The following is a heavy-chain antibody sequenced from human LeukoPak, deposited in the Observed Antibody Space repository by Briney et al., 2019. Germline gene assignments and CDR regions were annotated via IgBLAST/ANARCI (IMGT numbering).Heavy chain of an antibody. Sequence: GGSLRLSCAASGFTFSSYGMHWVRQAPGKGLEWVAVISYDGSNKYYADSVKGRFTISRDNSKNTLYLQMNSLRAEDTAVYYCAKHGFWSGYYLDFDYWGQGTLVTVSS. J-gene: IGHJ4*02. V-gene: IGHV3-30*18. CDR3: AKHGFWSGYYLDFDY. CDR2: ISYDGSNK. CDR1: GFTFSSYG. D-gene: IGHD3-3*01.